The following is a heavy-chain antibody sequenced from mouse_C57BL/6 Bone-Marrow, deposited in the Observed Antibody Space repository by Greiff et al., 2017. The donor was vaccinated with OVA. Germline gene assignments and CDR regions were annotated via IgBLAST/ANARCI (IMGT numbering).Heavy chain of an antibody. CDR3: ARRGYYYAMDY. V-gene: IGHV1-81*01. CDR2: IYPRSGNT. CDR1: GYTFTSYG. J-gene: IGHJ4*01. Sequence: VKLMESGAELARPGASVKLSCKASGYTFTSYGISWVKQRTGQGLEWIGEIYPRSGNTYYNEKFKGKATLTADKSSSTAYMELRSLTSEDSAVYFCARRGYYYAMDYWGQGTSVTVSS.